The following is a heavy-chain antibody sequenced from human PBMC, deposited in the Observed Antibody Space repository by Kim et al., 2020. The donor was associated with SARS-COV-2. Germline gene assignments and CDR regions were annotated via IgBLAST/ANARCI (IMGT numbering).Heavy chain of an antibody. J-gene: IGHJ5*02. V-gene: IGHV1-2*06. CDR1: GYTFTGYY. Sequence: ASVKVSCKASGYTFTGYYMHWVRQAPGQGLEWMGRINPNSGGTNYAQKFQGRVTMTRDTSISTAYTELSRLRSDDTAVYYCARDLTDYIWGSYPPAGWFDPWGQGTLVTVSS. CDR2: INPNSGGT. CDR3: ARDLTDYIWGSYPPAGWFDP. D-gene: IGHD3-16*02.